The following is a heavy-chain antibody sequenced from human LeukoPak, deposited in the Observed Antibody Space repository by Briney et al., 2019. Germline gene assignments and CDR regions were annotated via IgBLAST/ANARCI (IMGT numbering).Heavy chain of an antibody. CDR2: IRNNGATT. D-gene: IGHD6-19*01. V-gene: IGHV3-23*01. CDR3: AKAYHDSGCLIDY. J-gene: IGHJ4*02. CDR1: GITFSSYA. Sequence: VGSLRLSCAASGITFSSYAMTGVRQSPGKGLGWVASIRNNGATTAYADSVKGRFTFSRDNSRNTLYLQLNRLTVQAPAVDSFAKAYHDSGCLIDYWGQGTLVTVSS.